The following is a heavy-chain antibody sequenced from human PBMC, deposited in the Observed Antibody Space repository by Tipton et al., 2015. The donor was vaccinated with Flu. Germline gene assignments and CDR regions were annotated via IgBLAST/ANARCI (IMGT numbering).Heavy chain of an antibody. Sequence: QLVQSGAEVKKPGESLKISCKGSGYKFSNHWIGWVRQMPGKGLEFMGTIYPHDSDTNYSPAFQGQVTFSVDESITTAYMQGNNLKASDTGIYYCARLYGEGVPTYWYFDVWGRGSLVLVSS. D-gene: IGHD4-17*01. CDR3: ARLYGEGVPTYWYFDV. CDR1: GYKFSNHW. J-gene: IGHJ2*01. V-gene: IGHV5-51*01. CDR2: IYPHDSDT.